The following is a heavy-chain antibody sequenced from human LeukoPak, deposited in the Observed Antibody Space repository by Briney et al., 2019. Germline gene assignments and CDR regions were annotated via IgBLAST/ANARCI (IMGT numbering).Heavy chain of an antibody. J-gene: IGHJ2*01. CDR1: SGFFSRNGYY. CDR3: ARHVGGGYWYFDY. D-gene: IGHD2-15*01. Sequence: SETLSLNCTVSSGFFSRNGYYWGWIRLPPGKGLEWIGSILYSGTTYNNPSLKSRVTMSIDTSKNQFSLRLNSVTAADTAVYYCARHVGGGYWYFDYWGRGTQVTVSS. CDR2: ILYSGTT. V-gene: IGHV4-39*01.